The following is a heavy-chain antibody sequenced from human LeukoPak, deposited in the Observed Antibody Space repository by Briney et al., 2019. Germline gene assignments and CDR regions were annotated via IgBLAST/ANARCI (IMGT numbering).Heavy chain of an antibody. Sequence: SETLSLTCTVSGGSISSHYWSWIRQPPGKGLEWIGYIYYSGSTNYDPSLKSRVTISVDTSKNQFSLKLSSVTAADTAVYYCARARYVPATADYRGQGTLVTVSS. CDR2: IYYSGST. CDR3: ARARYVPATADY. J-gene: IGHJ4*02. D-gene: IGHD2-2*01. V-gene: IGHV4-59*11. CDR1: GGSISSHY.